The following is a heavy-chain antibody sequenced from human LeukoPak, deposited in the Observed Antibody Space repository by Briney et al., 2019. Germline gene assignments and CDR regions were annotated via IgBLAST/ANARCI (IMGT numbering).Heavy chain of an antibody. V-gene: IGHV4-39*01. CDR1: GGSISSSSYY. Sequence: SETLSLTCTVSGGSISSSSYYWGWIRQPPGKGLEWIGSIYYSGSTYYNPSLKSRVTISVDTSKNQFSLKLSSVTAADTAVYYCARANQWAADAFDIWGQGTMVTVSS. CDR2: IYYSGST. D-gene: IGHD1-14*01. J-gene: IGHJ3*02. CDR3: ARANQWAADAFDI.